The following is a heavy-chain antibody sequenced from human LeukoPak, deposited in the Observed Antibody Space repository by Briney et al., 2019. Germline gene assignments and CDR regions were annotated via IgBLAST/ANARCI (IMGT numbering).Heavy chain of an antibody. CDR1: GFTFSSYA. CDR3: ASGYSGYHFWY. D-gene: IGHD5-12*01. J-gene: IGHJ4*02. Sequence: GRSLRLSCAASGFTFSSYAMPWVRQAPGKGLEWVAVISYDGSNKYYADSVKGRFTISRDNSKNTLYLQMNSLRAEDTAVYYCASGYSGYHFWYWGQGTLVTVSS. CDR2: ISYDGSNK. V-gene: IGHV3-30*01.